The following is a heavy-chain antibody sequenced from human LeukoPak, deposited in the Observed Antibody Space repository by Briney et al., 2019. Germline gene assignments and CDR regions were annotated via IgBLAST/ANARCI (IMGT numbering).Heavy chain of an antibody. CDR1: GFTFSKYW. V-gene: IGHV3-74*01. J-gene: IGHJ6*04. CDR2: INSDGSST. D-gene: IGHD3-22*01. Sequence: PGGSLRLSCAASGFTFSKYWMHWVREAPGKGLVWVSRINSDGSSTSYADSVKGRFTISRDNAKNTLYLQMNSLRAEDTAVYYCARFDWEYITMTLDVWGKGTPVTASS. CDR3: ARFDWEYITMTLDV.